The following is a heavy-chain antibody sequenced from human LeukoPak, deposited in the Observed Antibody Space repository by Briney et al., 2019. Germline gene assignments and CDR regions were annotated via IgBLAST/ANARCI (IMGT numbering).Heavy chain of an antibody. J-gene: IGHJ4*02. Sequence: GGSLRLSCAASGFTFSSYWMSWVRQAAGKGLEWVANIKQDGSEKYYVDSVKGRFTISRDNAKNSLYLQMDSLRAEDTAVYYCAKDLGYDYVWGEGNLYDYWGQGALVTVSS. CDR1: GFTFSSYW. V-gene: IGHV3-7*03. CDR3: AKDLGYDYVWGEGNLYDY. D-gene: IGHD3-16*01. CDR2: IKQDGSEK.